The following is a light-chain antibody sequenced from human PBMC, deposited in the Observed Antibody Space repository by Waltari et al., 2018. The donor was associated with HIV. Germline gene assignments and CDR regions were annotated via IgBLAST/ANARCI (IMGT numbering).Light chain of an antibody. Sequence: QAGLTQPPSVSKGMRQTATPTCTGNSTNVGNQGAAWLQQHQGHPPKLLSYRDNKRPSGISERFSASRSGNTASLTITGVQPEDEADYFCATWDISLSAVVFGGGTTLTVL. J-gene: IGLJ2*01. CDR2: RDN. CDR1: STNVGNQG. V-gene: IGLV10-54*04. CDR3: ATWDISLSAVV.